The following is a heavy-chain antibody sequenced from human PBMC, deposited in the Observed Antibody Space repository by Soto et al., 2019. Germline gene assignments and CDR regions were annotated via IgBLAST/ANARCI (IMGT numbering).Heavy chain of an antibody. V-gene: IGHV1-69*06. J-gene: IGHJ4*02. CDR3: AGDMSRAVVPYFDF. CDR2: IIPISGAA. D-gene: IGHD6-6*01. CDR1: GGTFSNYV. Sequence: QVQLVQSGAEVKKPGSSVKVSCKASGGTFSNYVVNWVRQAPGQGLEWMGRIIPISGAANYAKKFQGRVTINAEKSTSTSYMDLSSLKSEDEAVYYCAGDMSRAVVPYFDFWGQGTLVTVSS.